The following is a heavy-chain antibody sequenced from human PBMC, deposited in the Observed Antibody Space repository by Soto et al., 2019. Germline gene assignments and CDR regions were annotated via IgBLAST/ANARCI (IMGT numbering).Heavy chain of an antibody. D-gene: IGHD2-15*01. CDR3: AKDPRYCSGGTCFPEGEHWLDS. V-gene: IGHV3-30-3*01. CDR2: ISYDGNTK. Sequence: GGSLRLSCAASGFTFTNYAMHWVRQGPGKGLEWVAVISYDGNTKFYTDSLKGRFSISRDNSKNTLYLQMNSLRAEDTAIYYCAKDPRYCSGGTCFPEGEHWLDSWGQGTLVTVSS. CDR1: GFTFTNYA. J-gene: IGHJ5*01.